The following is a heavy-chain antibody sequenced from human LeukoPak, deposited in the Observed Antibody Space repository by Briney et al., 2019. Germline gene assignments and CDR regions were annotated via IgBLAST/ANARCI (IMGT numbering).Heavy chain of an antibody. D-gene: IGHD3-10*01. J-gene: IGHJ5*02. Sequence: PGGSLRLSCAASGFTFSSYAMSWVRQAPGKGLEWVSAISGSGGSTYYADSVKGRFTISRDNAKNSLYLQMNSLRAEDTALYYCAKARITMVRGVGLDPWGQGTLVTVSS. CDR1: GFTFSSYA. V-gene: IGHV3-23*01. CDR3: AKARITMVRGVGLDP. CDR2: ISGSGGST.